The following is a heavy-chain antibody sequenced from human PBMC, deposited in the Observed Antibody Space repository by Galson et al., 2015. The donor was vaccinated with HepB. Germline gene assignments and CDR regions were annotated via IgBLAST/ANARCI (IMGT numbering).Heavy chain of an antibody. D-gene: IGHD2-21*01. Sequence: LRLSCAVSGFNFDDYAMHWVRQPPGKGLEWVSHISWNSVTIGYADSVKGRFTVSRDNAKNLVYLQMNSLTADDTALYYCAKDMADSVIDALDIWGQGTMVTVSS. CDR1: GFNFDDYA. CDR3: AKDMADSVIDALDI. V-gene: IGHV3-9*01. CDR2: ISWNSVTI. J-gene: IGHJ3*02.